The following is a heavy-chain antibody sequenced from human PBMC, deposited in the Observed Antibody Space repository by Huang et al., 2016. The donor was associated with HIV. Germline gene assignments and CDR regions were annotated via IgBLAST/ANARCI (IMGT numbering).Heavy chain of an antibody. CDR3: ARPLLGYSNGYYFDN. D-gene: IGHD5-18*01. CDR2: IYPSDSAT. CDR1: GYRFTNYW. J-gene: IGHJ4*02. V-gene: IGHV5-51*03. Sequence: EVQLVQSGAVVKKPGESLKISCKGSGYRFTNYWIGWVRQMPGKGLEWMGIIYPSDSATKYSPSFQGQVAISADKSVSTAYLQWSRLKASNSAVYYCARPLLGYSNGYYFDNWGQGSLVTVSS.